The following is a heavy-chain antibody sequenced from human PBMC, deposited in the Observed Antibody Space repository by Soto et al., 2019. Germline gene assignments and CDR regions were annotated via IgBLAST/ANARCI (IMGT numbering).Heavy chain of an antibody. D-gene: IGHD1-1*01. J-gene: IGHJ4*02. V-gene: IGHV3-33*03. CDR2: VWFDGNHK. Sequence: GGSLRLSCATSGFNFSDYGIHWVRQAPGKGLEWVAVVWFDGNHKLYADFVKGRFTVSRDTSSNTLYLQLNSLRGEDTAVYYCARTPSTGIDYWGQGTLVTVS. CDR1: GFNFSDYG. CDR3: ARTPSTGIDY.